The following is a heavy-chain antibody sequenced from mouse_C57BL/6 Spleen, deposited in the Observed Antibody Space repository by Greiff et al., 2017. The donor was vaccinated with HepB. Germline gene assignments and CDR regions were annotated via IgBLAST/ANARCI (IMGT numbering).Heavy chain of an antibody. CDR2: IDPSDSET. V-gene: IGHV1-52*01. CDR1: GYTFTSYW. D-gene: IGHD1-1*01. Sequence: VQLQQPGAELVRPGSSVKLSCKASGYTFTSYWMHWVKQRPIQGLEWIGNIDPSDSETHYNQKFKDKATLTVDKSSSTAYMQLSSLTSEDSAVYYCARPKSYYYYGSSYPAWFAYWGQGTMVTVSA. J-gene: IGHJ3*01. CDR3: ARPKSYYYYGSSYPAWFAY.